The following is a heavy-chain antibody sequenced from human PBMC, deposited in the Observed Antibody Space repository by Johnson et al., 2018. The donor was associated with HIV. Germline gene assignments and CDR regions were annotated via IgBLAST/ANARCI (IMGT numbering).Heavy chain of an antibody. J-gene: IGHJ3*02. CDR1: GFTLSDHY. CDR2: TKNKANSYTT. D-gene: IGHD6-25*01. CDR3: AKEAADDAFDI. Sequence: VQLVESGGGLVQPGGSLRLSCAASGFTLSDHYMDWVRQAAGKGLEWVGRTKNKANSYTTEYAASVKGRFTISRDDSKNSLYLQMNSLRAEDTAVYNCAKEAADDAFDIWGQGTMVTVSS. V-gene: IGHV3-72*01.